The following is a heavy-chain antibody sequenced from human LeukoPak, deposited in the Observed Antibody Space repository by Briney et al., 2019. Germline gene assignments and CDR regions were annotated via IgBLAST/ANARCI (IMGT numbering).Heavy chain of an antibody. Sequence: SETLSLTCTVSGGSISSYYWSWIRQPPGKGLEWIGYIYYSGSTNYNPSLKSRATISVDTSKNQFSLKLSSVTAADTAVYYCAMTVGDGYNLEFDYWGQGTLVTVSS. CDR2: IYYSGST. CDR3: AMTVGDGYNLEFDY. V-gene: IGHV4-59*08. J-gene: IGHJ4*02. CDR1: GGSISSYY. D-gene: IGHD5-24*01.